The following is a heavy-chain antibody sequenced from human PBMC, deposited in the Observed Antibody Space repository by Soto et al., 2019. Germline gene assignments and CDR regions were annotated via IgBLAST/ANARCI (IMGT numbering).Heavy chain of an antibody. D-gene: IGHD1-26*01. CDR1: GGSFSGYY. CDR2: INHSGST. Sequence: SETLSLTCAVYGGSFSGYYWSWIRQPPGKGLEWIGEINHSGSTNYNPSLKSRVTISVDTSKNHFSLKLSTVTAADTAVYYCARGGWELQYFQHWGQGTLVTVSS. CDR3: ARGGWELQYFQH. J-gene: IGHJ1*01. V-gene: IGHV4-34*01.